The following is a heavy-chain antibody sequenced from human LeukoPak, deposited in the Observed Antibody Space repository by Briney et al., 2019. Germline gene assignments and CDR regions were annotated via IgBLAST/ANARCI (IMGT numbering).Heavy chain of an antibody. CDR2: INPNSGDT. V-gene: IGHV1-2*02. CDR3: ARRAGTTRGRFWFDP. D-gene: IGHD1-1*01. J-gene: IGHJ5*02. Sequence: ASVKVSCKASGYTFTDYYMHWVRQAPGQGLEWMGWINPNSGDTNYAQKFQGRVTMTRDTSITTAYMELSRLRSDDTAVYYCARRAGTTRGRFWFDPWGQGTLVTVSS. CDR1: GYTFTDYY.